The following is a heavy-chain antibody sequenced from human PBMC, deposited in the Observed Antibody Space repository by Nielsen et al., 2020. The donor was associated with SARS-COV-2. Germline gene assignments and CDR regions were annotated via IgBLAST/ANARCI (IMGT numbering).Heavy chain of an antibody. V-gene: IGHV3-53*01. CDR3: ARVLPPFNWFDP. CDR2: IYTDGST. D-gene: IGHD1-14*01. J-gene: IGHJ5*02. CDR1: GFTVSSNY. Sequence: GESLKISCAASGFTVSSNYMSWVRQAPGKGLEWVSVIYTDGSTYYADSVKGRFIISRDNSENTVYLQMNSLRAEDTALYHCARVLPPFNWFDPWGQGTLVTVSS.